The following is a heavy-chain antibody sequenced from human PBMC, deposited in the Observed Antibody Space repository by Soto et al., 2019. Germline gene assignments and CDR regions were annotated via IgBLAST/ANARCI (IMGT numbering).Heavy chain of an antibody. CDR3: TTPNMTQAN. J-gene: IGHJ4*02. V-gene: IGHV3-15*01. Sequence: TGGSLRLSCTASGFTFSAYNMSWVRQAPGKGLEWVGRIKIKTDGGTTDYAAPVKGRFTISRDDSKNTLYLQMNSLKTEDTAVYYCTTPNMTQANWGQGTLVTVSS. CDR1: GFTFSAYN. CDR2: IKIKTDGGTT.